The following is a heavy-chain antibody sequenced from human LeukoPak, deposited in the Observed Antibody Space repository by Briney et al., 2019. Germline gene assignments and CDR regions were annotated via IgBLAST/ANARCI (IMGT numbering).Heavy chain of an antibody. J-gene: IGHJ3*01. V-gene: IGHV3-23*01. Sequence: GGSLRLSCAASGFSFSSYAMSWVRQAPGEGLEWVSGLSDSGSNTIYADSVKGRFTISRDNSKNTLYLQMNSLRAEDTAVYYCARTSGNGYNKGAFDLWGQGTMVTVSS. CDR3: ARTSGNGYNKGAFDL. D-gene: IGHD5-24*01. CDR1: GFSFSSYA. CDR2: LSDSGSNT.